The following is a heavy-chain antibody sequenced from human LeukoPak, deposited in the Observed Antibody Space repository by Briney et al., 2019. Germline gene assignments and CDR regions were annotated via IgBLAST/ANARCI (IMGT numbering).Heavy chain of an antibody. J-gene: IGHJ4*02. CDR1: GFTFSSYG. Sequence: GGSLRLSCAASGFTFSSYGMHWVRQAPGKGLEWVAFIRYDGSNKYYADSVKGRFTISRDNSKSTLYLQMNSLRAEDTAVYYCAKDGVHYYDSSGWFDYWGQGTLVTVSS. CDR3: AKDGVHYYDSSGWFDY. V-gene: IGHV3-30*02. D-gene: IGHD3-22*01. CDR2: IRYDGSNK.